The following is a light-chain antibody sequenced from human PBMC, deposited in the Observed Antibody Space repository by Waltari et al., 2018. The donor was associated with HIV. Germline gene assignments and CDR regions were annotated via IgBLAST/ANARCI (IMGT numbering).Light chain of an antibody. Sequence: DTVLTQSPDSLTVSLGERATINCKASQSVLSTTRNVNCLAWYQQKPGHPPKLLISWVSGRRSGVPDRFSGGGSGTDFTLTISSLQAEDVAVYYCQQYYSHPRTFGQGTKLEI. CDR1: QSVLSTTRNVNC. CDR2: WVS. CDR3: QQYYSHPRT. V-gene: IGKV4-1*01. J-gene: IGKJ2*01.